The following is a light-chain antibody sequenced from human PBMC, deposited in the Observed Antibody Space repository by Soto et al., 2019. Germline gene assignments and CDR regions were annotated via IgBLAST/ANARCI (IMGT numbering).Light chain of an antibody. J-gene: IGKJ1*01. V-gene: IGKV4-1*01. CDR2: CAS. Sequence: DIVMTQSPDSLAVSLGERATINCKSSQSVLYSSNNKSYLAWYQQKPGLPPKLLIYCASTRESGVPDRFSGSGSGTDFTLTISSLQAEDVAVYYCQQYFSAPWTFGQGTKLEIK. CDR3: QQYFSAPWT. CDR1: QSVLYSSNNKSY.